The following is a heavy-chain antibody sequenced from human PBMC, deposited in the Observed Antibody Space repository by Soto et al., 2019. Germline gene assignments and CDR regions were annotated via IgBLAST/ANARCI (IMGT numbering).Heavy chain of an antibody. CDR1: GGTFSSYA. CDR3: ARSQGSSTSLEIYYYYYYGMDV. D-gene: IGHD2-2*01. Sequence: QVQLVQSGAEVKKPGSSVKVSCKASGGTFSSYAISWVRQAPGQGLEWMGGIIPIAGTANYAQKFQGRVTITAEESTSTAYMELSSLRSEETAVYYCARSQGSSTSLEIYYYYYYGMDVWGQGTTVTVSS. CDR2: IIPIAGTA. V-gene: IGHV1-69*01. J-gene: IGHJ6*01.